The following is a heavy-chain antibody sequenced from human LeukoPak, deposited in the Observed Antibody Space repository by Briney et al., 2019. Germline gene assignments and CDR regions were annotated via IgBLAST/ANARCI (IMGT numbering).Heavy chain of an antibody. CDR3: ARDLPVVVVAARIDVFDY. CDR2: IIPILGIA. D-gene: IGHD2-15*01. J-gene: IGHJ4*02. Sequence: SVKVSCKASGGTFSSYAISWVRQAPGQGLEWMGRIIPILGIANYAQKFQGRVTITADKSTSTAYMELSSLRSEDTAVYHCARDLPVVVVAARIDVFDYWGQGTLVTVSS. V-gene: IGHV1-69*04. CDR1: GGTFSSYA.